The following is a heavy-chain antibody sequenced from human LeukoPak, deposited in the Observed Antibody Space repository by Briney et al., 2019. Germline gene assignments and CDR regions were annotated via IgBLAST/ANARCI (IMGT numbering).Heavy chain of an antibody. CDR3: ARNILFAFDI. V-gene: IGHV3-53*01. CDR2: IYNDGST. Sequence: PGGSLRLSCAASGLTVSSCYMSWVRQAPGKGLEWVSIIYNDGSTYYADSMKGRLTISRDNSKNTLYLQVNSMRAEDTAMYYCARNILFAFDIWGQGTMVTVSS. CDR1: GLTVSSCY. J-gene: IGHJ3*02. D-gene: IGHD2/OR15-2a*01.